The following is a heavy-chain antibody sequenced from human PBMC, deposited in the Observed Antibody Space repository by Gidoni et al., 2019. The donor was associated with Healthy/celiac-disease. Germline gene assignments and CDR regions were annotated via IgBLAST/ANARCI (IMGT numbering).Heavy chain of an antibody. CDR1: GGSTSSGGYY. CDR2: IYYSVRT. Sequence: QVQLNESGPGLVTPSQTLSLTCTVSGGSTSSGGYYWSRIRQHPGKGLEWVGYIYYSVRTYYNPSLKSRVTISVDTSKNQFSRKLSSVTAADTAVYYCAKSKSAWEPVDYWGQGTLVTVSS. V-gene: IGHV4-31*03. CDR3: AKSKSAWEPVDY. J-gene: IGHJ4*02. D-gene: IGHD1-1*01.